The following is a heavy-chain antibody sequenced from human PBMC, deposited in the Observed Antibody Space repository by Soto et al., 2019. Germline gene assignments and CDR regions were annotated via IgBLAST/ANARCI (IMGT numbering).Heavy chain of an antibody. D-gene: IGHD2-2*02. CDR2: IYYSGST. CDR1: GGSLCSYY. J-gene: IGHJ4*02. CDR3: AKSATVPAAIAY. Sequence: PSETLTLTCVVSGGSLCSYYGSWIRQPPGKGLEWIGYIYYSGSTNYNASLKSRVTISADTSKNQFSLKLSSVTAADTAVYYCAKSATVPAAIAYWGQGTLVTVSS. V-gene: IGHV4-59*08.